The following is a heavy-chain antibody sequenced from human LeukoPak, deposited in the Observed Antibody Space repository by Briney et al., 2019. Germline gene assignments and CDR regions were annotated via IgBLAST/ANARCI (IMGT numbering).Heavy chain of an antibody. V-gene: IGHV3-66*01. CDR3: ARDRRVVISFYYYYYMDV. Sequence: GGFLRLSCAASGFTVSSNYMSWVRQAPGKGLEWVSVIYSDGDTYYADSVKGRFTISRDNSKNTLYLQMNSLRAEDTAVYYCARDRRVVISFYYYYYMDVWGKGTTVTVSS. D-gene: IGHD3-3*01. CDR2: IYSDGDT. J-gene: IGHJ6*03. CDR1: GFTVSSNY.